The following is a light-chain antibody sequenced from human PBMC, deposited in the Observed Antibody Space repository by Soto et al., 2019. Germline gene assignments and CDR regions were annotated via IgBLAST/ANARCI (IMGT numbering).Light chain of an antibody. V-gene: IGKV1-5*03. J-gene: IGKJ1*01. CDR2: KAS. CDR3: QQYNSYSGK. CDR1: QSISTW. Sequence: DIQMTQSPSTLSASVGDTVTITCRASQSISTWLAWYQQKPGKAPKLLIYKASSLESGVPSRFSGSGSGTEFTFTISSLEPDDFATYYCQQYNSYSGKFGQGTKVEI.